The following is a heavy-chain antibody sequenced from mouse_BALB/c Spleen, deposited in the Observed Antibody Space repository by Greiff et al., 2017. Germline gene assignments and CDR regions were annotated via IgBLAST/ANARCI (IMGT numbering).Heavy chain of an antibody. CDR3: ARLRGGNYGEGAMDY. CDR2: IYPGDGDT. CDR1: GYAFSSYW. V-gene: IGHV1-80*01. D-gene: IGHD2-1*01. J-gene: IGHJ4*01. Sequence: QVQLKESGAELVRPGSSVKISCKASGYAFSSYWMNWVKQRPGQGLEWIGQIYPGDGDTNYNGKFKGKATLTADKSSSTAYMQLSSLTSEDSAVYFCARLRGGNYGEGAMDYWGQGTSVTVSS.